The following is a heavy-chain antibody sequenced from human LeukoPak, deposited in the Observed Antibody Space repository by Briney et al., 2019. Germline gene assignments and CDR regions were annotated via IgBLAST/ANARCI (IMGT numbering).Heavy chain of an antibody. V-gene: IGHV4-4*07. CDR1: GGSISSYY. J-gene: IGHJ4*02. CDR3: ASVDEYYYGSGNNYFDY. D-gene: IGHD3-10*01. Sequence: PSETLSLTCTVSGGSISSYYWSWIRQPAGKGLEWIGRIQTSGSTKYNPSLKSRVTMSVDTSKNQFSLKLSSVTAADTAVYYCASVDEYYYGSGNNYFDYWGQGTLVTVSS. CDR2: IQTSGST.